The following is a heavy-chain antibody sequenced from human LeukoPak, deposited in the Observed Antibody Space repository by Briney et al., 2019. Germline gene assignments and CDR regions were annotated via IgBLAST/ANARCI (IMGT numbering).Heavy chain of an antibody. V-gene: IGHV1-2*02. D-gene: IGHD3-16*01. CDR3: ARRGTYYYYYMDV. Sequence: VASVKVSGKASGYTFTGYYMHWVRQAPGQGLEWMGWINPNSGGTNYAQKFQGRVTMTRDTSISTAYMELSRLRSDDTAVYYCARRGTYYYYYMDVWGKGTTVTVSS. J-gene: IGHJ6*03. CDR1: GYTFTGYY. CDR2: INPNSGGT.